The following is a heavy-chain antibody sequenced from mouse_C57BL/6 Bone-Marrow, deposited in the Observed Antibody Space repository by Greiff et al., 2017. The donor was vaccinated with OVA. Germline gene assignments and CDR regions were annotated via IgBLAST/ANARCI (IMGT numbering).Heavy chain of an antibody. CDR2: IYPGDGDT. D-gene: IGHD2-2*01. Sequence: QVQLQQSGPELVKPGASVKISCKASGYAFSSSWMNWVKQRPGKGLEWIGRIYPGDGDTNYNGKFKGKATLTADKSSSTAYMQLSSLTSEDSAVYFCARRGVTGFAYWGQGTLVTVSA. J-gene: IGHJ3*01. CDR1: GYAFSSSW. V-gene: IGHV1-82*01. CDR3: ARRGVTGFAY.